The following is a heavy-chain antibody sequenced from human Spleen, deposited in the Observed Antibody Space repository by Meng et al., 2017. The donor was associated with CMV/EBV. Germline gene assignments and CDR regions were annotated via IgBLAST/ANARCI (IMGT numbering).Heavy chain of an antibody. J-gene: IGHJ5*02. Sequence: AVSGGSISRTQWWSWVRPPPGKGLEWIGEVYHSGSTNYNPSLGSRVSISLDTSKNHFSLKLTSVTAADTAVYYCARFRVTSHRFDPWGQGALVTVSS. CDR3: ARFRVTSHRFDP. V-gene: IGHV4-4*02. D-gene: IGHD3-3*01. CDR2: VYHSGST. CDR1: GGSISRTQW.